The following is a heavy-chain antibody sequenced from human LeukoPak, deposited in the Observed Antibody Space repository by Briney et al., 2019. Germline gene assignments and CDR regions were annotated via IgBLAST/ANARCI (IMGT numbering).Heavy chain of an antibody. D-gene: IGHD3-10*01. Sequence: SETLSLTCTVSGGSISTYYWSWIRQPPGKGLEWLGYIFYTGSTNYNPSLKSRVTMSIDTSKNQFSLKLSSVTAADTAVYYCTRLLGPGSNGRDYWGQGTLVTVSS. CDR2: IFYTGST. J-gene: IGHJ4*02. CDR1: GGSISTYY. V-gene: IGHV4-59*01. CDR3: TRLLGPGSNGRDY.